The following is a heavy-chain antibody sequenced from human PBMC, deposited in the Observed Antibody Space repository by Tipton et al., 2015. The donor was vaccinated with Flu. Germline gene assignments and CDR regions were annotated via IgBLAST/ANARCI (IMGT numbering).Heavy chain of an antibody. CDR2: IYYSGST. Sequence: TLSLTCSVSGDSISSFYWSWIRQPPGKGLEWIGSIYYSGSTYYNPSLKSRVTISVDTSKNQFSLKLSSVTAADTAVYYCARGDGYNFDYWGQGTLVTVSS. CDR3: ARGDGYNFDY. J-gene: IGHJ4*02. D-gene: IGHD5-24*01. V-gene: IGHV4-39*07. CDR1: GDSISSFY.